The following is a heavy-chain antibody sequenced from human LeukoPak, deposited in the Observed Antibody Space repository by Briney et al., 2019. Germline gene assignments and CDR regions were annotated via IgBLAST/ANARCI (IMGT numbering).Heavy chain of an antibody. CDR2: IYSGGNT. CDR1: GFTVSSNY. Sequence: GGSLRLSCAASGFTVSSNYMSWVRQAPGKGLEWVSVIYSGGNTFYADSVKGRFTISRDNSNNTLYLQMNSLRAEDTALYYCAKDVVGATGDYYGMDVWGQGTTVTVSS. CDR3: AKDVVGATGDYYGMDV. D-gene: IGHD1-26*01. J-gene: IGHJ6*02. V-gene: IGHV3-53*01.